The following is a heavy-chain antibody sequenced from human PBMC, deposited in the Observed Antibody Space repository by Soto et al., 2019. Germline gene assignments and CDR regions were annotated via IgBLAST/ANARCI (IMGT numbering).Heavy chain of an antibody. J-gene: IGHJ2*01. CDR2: IIPALGTA. Sequence: QDQLVQSGAEVKQPGSSVKVSCKASGGTFSSHTFSWVRQAPGQGLEWMGRIIPALGTATYAQKFQGRVTITADESATTVYMALNSLRSEDSAVYYCASPDFGDYWSFDLWGCGNLVTVSS. V-gene: IGHV1-69*08. CDR1: GGTFSSHT. D-gene: IGHD4-17*01. CDR3: ASPDFGDYWSFDL.